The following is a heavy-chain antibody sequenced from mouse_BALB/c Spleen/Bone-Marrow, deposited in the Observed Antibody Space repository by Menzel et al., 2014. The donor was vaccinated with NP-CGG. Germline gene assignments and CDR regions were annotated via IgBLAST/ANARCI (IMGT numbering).Heavy chain of an antibody. CDR1: GYTFTSYT. Sequence: QVQLQQSGAELARPGASVKMSCKASGYTFTSYTMHWVKQRPGQGLEWIGYINPSSGYTNYNQKFKDKATLTADKSSSTAYMQLSSLTSEDSAVYYCAREDYGKPFAYWGQGTLVTVSA. D-gene: IGHD2-1*01. CDR3: AREDYGKPFAY. V-gene: IGHV1-4*01. CDR2: INPSSGYT. J-gene: IGHJ3*01.